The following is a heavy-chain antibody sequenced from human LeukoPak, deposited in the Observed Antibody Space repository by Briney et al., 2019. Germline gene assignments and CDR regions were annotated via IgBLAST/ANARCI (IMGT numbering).Heavy chain of an antibody. CDR1: GGSISSSSYY. Sequence: SETLSLTCTVSGGSISSSSYYWGWIRQPPGKGLEWIGSIYYSGSTYYNPSLKSRVTISVDTSKNQFSLKLSSVTAADTAVYYCARPKIPIITLNAFDIWGQGTMVTVSS. J-gene: IGHJ3*02. V-gene: IGHV4-39*01. CDR3: ARPKIPIITLNAFDI. D-gene: IGHD3-22*01. CDR2: IYYSGST.